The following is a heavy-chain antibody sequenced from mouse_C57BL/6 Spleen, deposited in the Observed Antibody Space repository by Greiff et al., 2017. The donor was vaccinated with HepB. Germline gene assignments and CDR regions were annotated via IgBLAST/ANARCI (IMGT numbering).Heavy chain of an antibody. CDR1: GYTFTSYW. J-gene: IGHJ4*01. V-gene: IGHV1-53*01. CDR3: ARFLRSPLYAMDY. Sequence: QVQLPQSGTELVKPGASVKLSCKASGYTFTSYWMHWVKQRPGQGLEWIGNINPSNGGTNYNEKFKSKATLTVDKSSSTAYMQLSSLTSEDSAVYYCARFLRSPLYAMDYWGQGTSVTVSS. CDR2: INPSNGGT.